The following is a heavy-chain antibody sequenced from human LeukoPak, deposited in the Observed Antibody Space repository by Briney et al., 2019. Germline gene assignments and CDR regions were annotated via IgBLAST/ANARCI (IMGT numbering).Heavy chain of an antibody. D-gene: IGHD3-3*01. CDR2: IRSKAYSYAT. Sequence: PGGSLRLSCAASGFTFSGSAMHWVRQASGKGLEWVGRIRSKAYSYATAYAASVKGRFTISRDDSKNTAYLQMNSLKTEDTAVYYCTTQHDFWSGYSLYYYYYYMDVWGKGTTVTVSS. V-gene: IGHV3-73*01. CDR1: GFTFSGSA. CDR3: TTQHDFWSGYSLYYYYYYMDV. J-gene: IGHJ6*03.